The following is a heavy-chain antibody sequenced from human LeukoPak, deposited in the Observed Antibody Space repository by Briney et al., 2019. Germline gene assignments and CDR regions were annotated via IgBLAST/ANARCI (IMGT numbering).Heavy chain of an antibody. J-gene: IGHJ6*03. CDR1: GGSISSYY. CDR2: INHSGST. Sequence: ASETLSLTCTVSGGSISSYYWSWIRQPPGKGLEWIGEINHSGSTNYNPSLKSRVTISVDTSKNQFSLKLSSVTAADTAVYYCARGDYDYVWGSYRSDPSYYYYYYMDVWGKGTTVTVSS. V-gene: IGHV4-34*01. CDR3: ARGDYDYVWGSYRSDPSYYYYYYMDV. D-gene: IGHD3-16*02.